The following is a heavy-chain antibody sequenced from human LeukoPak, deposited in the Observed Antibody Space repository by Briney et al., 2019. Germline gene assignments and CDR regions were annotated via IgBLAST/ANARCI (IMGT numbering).Heavy chain of an antibody. CDR2: IYHSGST. J-gene: IGHJ6*03. D-gene: IGHD3-10*01. CDR1: GYSISSGYY. Sequence: SETLSLTCAVSGYSISSGYYWGWIRQPPGKGLEWIGSIYHSGSTYYNPSLKSRVTISVDTSKNQFSLKLSSVTAADTAVYYCAGDVTMVRGVLDMDVWGKGTTVTVSS. CDR3: AGDVTMVRGVLDMDV. V-gene: IGHV4-38-2*02.